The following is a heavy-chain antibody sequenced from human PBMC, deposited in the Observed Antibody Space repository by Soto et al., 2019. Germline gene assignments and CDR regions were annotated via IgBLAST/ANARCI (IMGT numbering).Heavy chain of an antibody. Sequence: QVQLQESGPGLVKPWGTLSLTCGVSGGSVSRDNWWSWVRQPPGKGLEWIGEIHHSGSTNYSPSLKSRVTRSVDKSSNQSSLKLTSVTAADTAVYYCAENGSYDLVNWGQGTRVTVSS. D-gene: IGHD3-16*01. CDR3: AENGSYDLVN. V-gene: IGHV4-4*02. CDR1: GGSVSRDNW. CDR2: IHHSGST. J-gene: IGHJ4*02.